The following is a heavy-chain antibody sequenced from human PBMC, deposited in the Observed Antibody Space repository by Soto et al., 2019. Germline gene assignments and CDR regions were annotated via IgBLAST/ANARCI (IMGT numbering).Heavy chain of an antibody. J-gene: IGHJ4*02. CDR1: GFTFSDYY. D-gene: IGHD7-27*01. Sequence: GGSLRLSCAASGFTFSDYYMSWIRQAPGKGLEWVSYISSSSSYTNYADSVKGRFTISRDNAKNSLYLQMNSLRAEDTAVYYCARVRSTGDSVCDYWGQGTLVTVSS. CDR2: ISSSSSYT. CDR3: ARVRSTGDSVCDY. V-gene: IGHV3-11*06.